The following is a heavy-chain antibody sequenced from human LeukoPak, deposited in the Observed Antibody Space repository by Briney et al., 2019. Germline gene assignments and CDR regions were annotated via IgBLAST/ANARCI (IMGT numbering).Heavy chain of an antibody. Sequence: SQTLSLTCTVSGGSISSGGYYWSWIRQHPVRGLEWIGYIYYSGSTYYNPSLKSRVTISVDTSKNQFSLKLSSVTAADTAVYYCARSTLRFLEWLFPTSFDYWGQGTLVTVSS. J-gene: IGHJ4*02. CDR3: ARSTLRFLEWLFPTSFDY. CDR2: IYYSGST. D-gene: IGHD3-3*01. V-gene: IGHV4-31*03. CDR1: GGSISSGGYY.